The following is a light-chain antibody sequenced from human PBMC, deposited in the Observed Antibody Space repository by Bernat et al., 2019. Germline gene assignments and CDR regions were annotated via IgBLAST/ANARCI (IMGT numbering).Light chain of an antibody. CDR2: DTS. V-gene: IGKV3-20*01. Sequence: EIVLTQSPATLSLSPGERATLSCRASQSVSSSKLAWYQQKPGQAPRVLMYDTSSRATGIPDRFSGSGSGTDFTLTISRLEPEDFAVYYCQQYSSSVPHTVGGGTKVEIK. J-gene: IGKJ4*01. CDR1: QSVSSSK. CDR3: QQYSSSVPHT.